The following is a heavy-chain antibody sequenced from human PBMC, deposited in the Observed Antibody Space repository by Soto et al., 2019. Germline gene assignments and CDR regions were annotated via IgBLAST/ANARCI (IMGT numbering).Heavy chain of an antibody. CDR2: IIPIFGTA. D-gene: IGHD2-2*02. J-gene: IGHJ6*02. CDR1: GGTFSSYA. V-gene: IGHV1-69*13. CDR3: ARRRMGCSSTSCYRRPYYYYYGLDV. Sequence: SVKVSCKASGGTFSSYAISWVRQAPGQGLEWMGGIIPIFGTANYAQKFQGRVTITADESTSTAYMELSSLRSEDTAVYYCARRRMGCSSTSCYRRPYYYYYGLDVWGQGTKVTVSS.